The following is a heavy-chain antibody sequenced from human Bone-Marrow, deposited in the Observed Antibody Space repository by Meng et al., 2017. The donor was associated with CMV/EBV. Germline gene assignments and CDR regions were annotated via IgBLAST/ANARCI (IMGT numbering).Heavy chain of an antibody. CDR2: ISSSGSTI. CDR1: GFPFSSYE. D-gene: IGHD6-6*01. Sequence: GESLKISCAASGFPFSSYEMNWVRQAPGKGLEWVSYISSSGSTIYYADSVKGRFTISRDNAKNSLYLQMNSLRAEDTAVYYCARAGFSSSSGRVMSYYYYGMDVWGQGTTVTVSS. CDR3: ARAGFSSSSGRVMSYYYYGMDV. V-gene: IGHV3-48*03. J-gene: IGHJ6*02.